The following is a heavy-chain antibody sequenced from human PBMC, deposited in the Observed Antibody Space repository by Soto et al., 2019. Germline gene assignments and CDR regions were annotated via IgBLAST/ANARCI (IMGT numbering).Heavy chain of an antibody. Sequence: QVQLVESGGGVVQPGRSLRLSCAASGFTFSSYAMHWVRQAPGKGLEWVAVISYDGSNKYYADSVKGRFTISRDNSKNPLYMQMNRLRAEDTAVYYCARDRLTYNWNAFPYYSYGMDVWGQGTTVTVSS. J-gene: IGHJ6*02. CDR3: ARDRLTYNWNAFPYYSYGMDV. D-gene: IGHD1-1*01. V-gene: IGHV3-30-3*01. CDR2: ISYDGSNK. CDR1: GFTFSSYA.